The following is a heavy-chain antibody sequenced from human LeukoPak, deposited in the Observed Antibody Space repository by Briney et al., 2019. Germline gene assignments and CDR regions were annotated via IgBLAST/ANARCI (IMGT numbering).Heavy chain of an antibody. D-gene: IGHD2-2*02. J-gene: IGHJ5*02. V-gene: IGHV4-34*01. CDR2: INHSGST. Sequence: SETLSLTCTVSGGSISSYYWSWIRQPPGKGLEWIGEINHSGSTNYNPSLKSRVTISVDTSKNQFSLKLSSVTAADTAVYYCARGRVIHRCSSTSCYTGCCWFDPWGQGTLVTVSS. CDR1: GGSISSYY. CDR3: ARGRVIHRCSSTSCYTGCCWFDP.